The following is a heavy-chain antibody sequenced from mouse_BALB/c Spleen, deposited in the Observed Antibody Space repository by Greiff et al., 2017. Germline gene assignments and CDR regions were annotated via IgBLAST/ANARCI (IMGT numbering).Heavy chain of an antibody. CDR2: IWWDDDK. CDR3: ARMGYGHSYYYAMDY. J-gene: IGHJ4*01. V-gene: IGHV8-8*01. Sequence: QVTLKVSGPGILQPSQTLSLTCSFSGFSLSTSGMGVGWLRQPSGKGLEWLAHIWWDDDKRYNPALKSRLTISKDTSSNQVFLKIASVDTADTATYYCARMGYGHSYYYAMDYWGQGTSVTVSS. CDR1: GFSLSTSGMG. D-gene: IGHD2-1*01.